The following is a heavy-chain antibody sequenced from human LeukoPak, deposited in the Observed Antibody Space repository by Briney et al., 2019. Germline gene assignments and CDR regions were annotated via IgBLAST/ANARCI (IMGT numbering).Heavy chain of an antibody. CDR1: GLTVSSNY. J-gene: IGHJ3*02. Sequence: GGSLRLSCAASGLTVSSNYMSWVRQAPGKGLEWVSVIYIGGSTYYADSVKGRFTIYRDNSKNTLYLQMNSLRAEDTAVYYCARDRGTYYYDSSAPAVAFDIWGQGTVVTASS. D-gene: IGHD3-22*01. CDR2: IYIGGST. V-gene: IGHV3-66*02. CDR3: ARDRGTYYYDSSAPAVAFDI.